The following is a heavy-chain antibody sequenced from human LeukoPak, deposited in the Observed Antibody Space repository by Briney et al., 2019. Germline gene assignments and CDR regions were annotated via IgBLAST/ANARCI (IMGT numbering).Heavy chain of an antibody. J-gene: IGHJ4*02. CDR2: IRYDGSNK. V-gene: IGHV3-30*02. CDR1: GFTFSSYA. D-gene: IGHD3-10*01. Sequence: GGSLRLSCAASGFTFSSYAMHWVRQAPGKGLEWVAFIRYDGSNKYYADSVKGRFAISRDNSKNTLYLQMNSLRAEDTAVYYCAKDRDRGVIMYYFDYWGQGTLVTVSS. CDR3: AKDRDRGVIMYYFDY.